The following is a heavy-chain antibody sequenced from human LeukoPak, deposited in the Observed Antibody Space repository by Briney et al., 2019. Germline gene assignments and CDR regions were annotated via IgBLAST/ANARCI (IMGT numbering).Heavy chain of an antibody. V-gene: IGHV1-18*01. CDR1: GYTFISFG. D-gene: IGHD1-1*01. J-gene: IGHJ3*02. CDR3: ARAGTTVTGGDAFDI. Sequence: GASVKVSCKASGYTFISFGISWVRQAPGQGLGWMGWISPSSGNTNYAQKSQDRLTMSTDTSTGIAYMHLRSLRSDDTAVYYCARAGTTVTGGDAFDIWGQGTMVTVSS. CDR2: ISPSSGNT.